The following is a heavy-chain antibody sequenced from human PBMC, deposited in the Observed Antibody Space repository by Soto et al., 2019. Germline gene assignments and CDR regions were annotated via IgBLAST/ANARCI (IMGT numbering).Heavy chain of an antibody. CDR2: IDPSDSYV. D-gene: IGHD2-2*01. V-gene: IGHV5-10-1*01. CDR1: GYSFTAYW. CDR3: TRRASSSFYHFDF. J-gene: IGHJ4*02. Sequence: PGESLKISCQASGYSFTAYWSTWVRQMPGKGLEWMATIDPSDSYVDYSLSFRGHVTFSVDRSITTVYLQWNSLKASDSAMYFCTRRASSSFYHFDFWGQGALVTVSS.